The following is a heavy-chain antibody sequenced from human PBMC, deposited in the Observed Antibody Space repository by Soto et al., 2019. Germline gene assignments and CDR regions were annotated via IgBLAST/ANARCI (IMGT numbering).Heavy chain of an antibody. V-gene: IGHV1-2*02. D-gene: IGHD7-27*01. CDR3: ARETTGGYYGMAV. J-gene: IGHJ6*02. Sequence: QVPLVQSGAEVKRPGASVKVSCKASGYIFIGFHIHWVRQAPGQGLEWMGWINPRTGDTNYAPKFQGRVTMTRDTSTSTAYMELSRLGSDDTAVYYCARETTGGYYGMAVWGQGTTVTVSS. CDR1: GYIFIGFH. CDR2: INPRTGDT.